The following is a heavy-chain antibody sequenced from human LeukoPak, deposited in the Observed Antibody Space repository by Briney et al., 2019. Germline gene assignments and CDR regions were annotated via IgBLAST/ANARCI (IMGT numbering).Heavy chain of an antibody. J-gene: IGHJ4*02. V-gene: IGHV4-34*01. CDR2: INHSGST. Sequence: SETLSLTCAVYGGSFSGYYWSWIRQPPGKGLEWIGEINHSGSTNYNPSLKSRVTISVDTSKNQFSPKLSSVTAADTAVYYCARGSQYSSSTPFDYWGQGTLVTVSS. D-gene: IGHD6-6*01. CDR1: GGSFSGYY. CDR3: ARGSQYSSSTPFDY.